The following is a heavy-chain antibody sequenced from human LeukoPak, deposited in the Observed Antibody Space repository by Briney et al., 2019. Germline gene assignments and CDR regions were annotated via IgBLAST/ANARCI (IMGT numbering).Heavy chain of an antibody. CDR2: ISSSGSTI. CDR3: AELGITMIGGV. V-gene: IGHV3-48*03. CDR1: GFTFSSYG. Sequence: GGSLRLSCAASGFTFSSYGMNWARQAPGKGLEWVSYISSSGSTIYYADSVKGRFTISRDNAKNSLYLQMNSLRAEDTAVYYCAELGITMIGGVWGKGTTVTISS. D-gene: IGHD3-10*02. J-gene: IGHJ6*04.